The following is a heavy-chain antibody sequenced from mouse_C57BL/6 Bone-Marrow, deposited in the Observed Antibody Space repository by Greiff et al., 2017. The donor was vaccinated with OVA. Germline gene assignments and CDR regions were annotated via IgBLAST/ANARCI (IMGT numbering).Heavy chain of an antibody. J-gene: IGHJ2*01. Sequence: VQLKQSGAELVKPGASVKLSCTASGFNIKDYYMHWVKQRTEQGLEWIGRIDPEDGENKYAPKFQGKATLTADPSYKTAYLHVSRLTSEDTAVDYCTRTNFYFDYWGQGTTLTVSS. V-gene: IGHV14-2*01. CDR1: GFNIKDYY. CDR3: TRTNFYFDY. CDR2: IDPEDGEN. D-gene: IGHD4-1*01.